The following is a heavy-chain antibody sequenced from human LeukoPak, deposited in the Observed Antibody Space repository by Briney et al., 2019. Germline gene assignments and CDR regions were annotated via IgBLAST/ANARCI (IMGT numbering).Heavy chain of an antibody. CDR1: GFTFSSYA. D-gene: IGHD1-7*01. V-gene: IGHV3-23*01. J-gene: IGHJ4*02. CDR3: AKDREGTIADYFDY. Sequence: GGSLRLSCTASGFTFSSYAMNWVRQAPGKGLEWVSSISGSGGSTYYADSVKGRFTISRDNSKNTLYLQMNSLRGEDTAVYYCAKDREGTIADYFDYWGQGTLVTVSS. CDR2: ISGSGGST.